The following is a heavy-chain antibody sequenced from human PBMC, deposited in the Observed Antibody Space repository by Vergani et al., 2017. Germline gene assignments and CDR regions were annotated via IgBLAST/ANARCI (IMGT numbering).Heavy chain of an antibody. J-gene: IGHJ4*02. Sequence: QVQLQQWGAGLLKPSETLSLTCAVYGGSFSGYYWSWIRQPPGKGLEWIGEINHSGSTNYNPSLKSRVTISVDTSKNQFSLKLSSVTAADTAVYYCARVPRWLQLRYLDYWGQGTLVTASS. CDR1: GGSFSGYY. CDR3: ARVPRWLQLRYLDY. D-gene: IGHD5-24*01. V-gene: IGHV4-34*01. CDR2: INHSGST.